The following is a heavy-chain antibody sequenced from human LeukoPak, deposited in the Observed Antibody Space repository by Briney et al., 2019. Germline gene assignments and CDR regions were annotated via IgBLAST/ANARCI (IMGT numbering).Heavy chain of an antibody. CDR1: GFSVSNYY. CDR3: ARARAVTQDWVGFDP. V-gene: IGHV3-66*02. J-gene: IGHJ5*02. Sequence: TGGSLRLSCAGSGFSVSNYYMSWVRQAPGKGLEWVSLIRDSGETFYADSVKGRFTISRDNSKNTMYLQMNRLRVEDTAVYFCARARAVTQDWVGFDPWGQGTLVTVSS. CDR2: IRDSGET. D-gene: IGHD4-17*01.